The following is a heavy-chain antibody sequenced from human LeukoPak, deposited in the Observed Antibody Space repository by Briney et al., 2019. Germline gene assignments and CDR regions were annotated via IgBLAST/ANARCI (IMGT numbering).Heavy chain of an antibody. CDR2: ISYDGINK. CDR1: GFTFSSYG. Sequence: GGSLRLSCAASGFTFSSYGMHWVRQAPGKGLEWVAVISYDGINKYYAGSVKGRFTISRDNSKNTLYLQMDSLRAEDTAVYYCAKSPCSPTREYQLPFDYWGQGTLVIVSS. CDR3: AKSPCSPTREYQLPFDY. D-gene: IGHD2-2*01. J-gene: IGHJ4*02. V-gene: IGHV3-30*18.